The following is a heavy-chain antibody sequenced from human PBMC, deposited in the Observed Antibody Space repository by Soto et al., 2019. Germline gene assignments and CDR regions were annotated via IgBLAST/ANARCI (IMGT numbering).Heavy chain of an antibody. Sequence: QVQLVQSGAEVKKPGSSVKVSCKASGGTFSSYAISWVRQAPGQGLEWMGGIIPIFGTANYAQKFQGRVTITADRSTRTAYMELSSLRSEDTAVYYCARLAVAAPGWHYGMDVWGKGTTGTVSS. D-gene: IGHD6-19*01. J-gene: IGHJ6*01. CDR2: IIPIFGTA. CDR1: GGTFSSYA. V-gene: IGHV1-69*06. CDR3: ARLAVAAPGWHYGMDV.